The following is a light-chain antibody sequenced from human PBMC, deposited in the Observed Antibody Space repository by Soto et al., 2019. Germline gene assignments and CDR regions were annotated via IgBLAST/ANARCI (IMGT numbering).Light chain of an antibody. CDR1: KSISAW. Sequence: DIQITQSPSTLSASVGDRVTITYLASKSISAWLAWYQQIPGKAPKLLIYDDSGLESGVPSRFSGSGSVTEFTLTISSLQLDDFASYYCQDYNSYSPSFGQGTKLEI. CDR3: QDYNSYSPS. V-gene: IGKV1-5*01. J-gene: IGKJ2*03. CDR2: DDS.